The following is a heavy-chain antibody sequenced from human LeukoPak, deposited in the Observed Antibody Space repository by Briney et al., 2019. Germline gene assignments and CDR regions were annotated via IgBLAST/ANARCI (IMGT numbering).Heavy chain of an antibody. CDR1: GFTFSSYG. CDR2: ISYDGSNK. V-gene: IGHV3-30*18. Sequence: GGSLRLSCAASGFTFSSYGMHWVRQAPGKGLEWVAVISYDGSNKHYADSVKGRFTISRDNSKNTLYLQMNSLRAEDTAVYYCAKDSLGYSYGPYYFDYWGQGTLVTVSS. CDR3: AKDSLGYSYGPYYFDY. D-gene: IGHD5-18*01. J-gene: IGHJ4*02.